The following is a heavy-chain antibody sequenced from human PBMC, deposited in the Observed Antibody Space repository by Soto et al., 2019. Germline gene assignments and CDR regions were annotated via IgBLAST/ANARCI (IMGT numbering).Heavy chain of an antibody. V-gene: IGHV4-30-4*01. D-gene: IGHD2-15*01. CDR2: IYYSGST. J-gene: IGHJ4*02. CDR3: ARYPEQYCSGGSCYSGTDY. CDR1: GGSISSGDYY. Sequence: QVQLQESGPGLVKPSQTLSLTCTVSGGSISSGDYYWSWIRQPPGKGLEWIGYIYYSGSTYYNPSLKSRVTISVDTSKNQFSLKLSSVTAADTAVYYCARYPEQYCSGGSCYSGTDYWGQGTLVTVSS.